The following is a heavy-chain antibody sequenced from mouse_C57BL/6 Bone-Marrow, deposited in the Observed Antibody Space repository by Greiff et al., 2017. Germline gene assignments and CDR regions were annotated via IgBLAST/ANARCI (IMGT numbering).Heavy chain of an antibody. V-gene: IGHV1-54*01. CDR3: ARGGYYYGSSPFAY. D-gene: IGHD1-1*01. CDR1: GYAFTNYL. Sequence: VQLQQSGAELVRPGTSVKASCKASGYAFTNYLIEWVKQRPGQGLEWIGVINPGSGGTNYNEKFKGKATLTADKSSSTAYMQLSSLTSEDSAVYFCARGGYYYGSSPFAYWGQGTLVTVSA. CDR2: INPGSGGT. J-gene: IGHJ3*01.